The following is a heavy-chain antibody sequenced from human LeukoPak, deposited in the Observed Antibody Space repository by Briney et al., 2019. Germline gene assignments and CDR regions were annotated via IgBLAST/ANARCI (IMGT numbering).Heavy chain of an antibody. CDR1: GFTFSSFT. Sequence: GGSLRLSCAASGFTFSSFTTNWVRQPPGKGLEWVSNIGTSSTTIYYADSVKGRFTISRDNAKNSLYLQMNSLRADDTAVYYCAGGYSYGYYVYWGQGTLVTVSS. J-gene: IGHJ4*02. CDR3: AGGYSYGYYVY. CDR2: IGTSSTTI. V-gene: IGHV3-48*01. D-gene: IGHD5-18*01.